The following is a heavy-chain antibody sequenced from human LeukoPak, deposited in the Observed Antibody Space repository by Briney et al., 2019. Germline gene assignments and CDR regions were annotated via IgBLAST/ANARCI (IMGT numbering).Heavy chain of an antibody. Sequence: ASVKVSCKASGYPFTGYYLHWVRQAPRQGPEWMGWINPNSGATNCARKFQGRVTLTRDTSISTAYMELSSLRSDDTALYYCARALMTTVTLGDYWGQGTLITVSS. V-gene: IGHV1-2*02. D-gene: IGHD4-11*01. CDR1: GYPFTGYY. CDR3: ARALMTTVTLGDY. CDR2: INPNSGAT. J-gene: IGHJ4*02.